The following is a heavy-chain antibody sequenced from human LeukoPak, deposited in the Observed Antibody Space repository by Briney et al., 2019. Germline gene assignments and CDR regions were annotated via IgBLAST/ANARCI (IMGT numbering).Heavy chain of an antibody. Sequence: SETLSLTCAVYGGSFSGYYWSWIRQPPGKGLEWIGEINHSGSTNYNPSLKSRVTISVDTSKNQFSLKLSSVTAADTAVYYCARIRRYYYGSGECDYWGQGTLVTVSS. CDR1: GGSFSGYY. CDR3: ARIRRYYYGSGECDY. D-gene: IGHD3-10*01. CDR2: INHSGST. J-gene: IGHJ4*02. V-gene: IGHV4-34*01.